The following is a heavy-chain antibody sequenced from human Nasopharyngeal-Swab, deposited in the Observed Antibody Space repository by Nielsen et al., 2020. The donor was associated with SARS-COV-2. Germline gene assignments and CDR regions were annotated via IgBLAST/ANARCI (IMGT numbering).Heavy chain of an antibody. D-gene: IGHD3-22*01. CDR3: ATGYDRSKIGY. J-gene: IGHJ1*01. V-gene: IGHV4-34*01. CDR2: TTHSEGT. Sequence: WIRQPPGKGLEWIGETTHSEGTNYNPSLKRRVTISEDASKNQFSLRLNSVTAADTAVYYCATGYDRSKIGYWGQGSLVTVSS.